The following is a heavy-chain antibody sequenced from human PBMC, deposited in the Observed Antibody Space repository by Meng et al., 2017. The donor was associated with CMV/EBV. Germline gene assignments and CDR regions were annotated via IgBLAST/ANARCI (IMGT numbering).Heavy chain of an antibody. CDR2: LNTNGGNT. Sequence: ASVKVSCKASGYTFTSYGISWVRQAPGQGLEWMGWLNTNGGNTGFAQKFQGRVTITGDTSIRTAYMELSSLTSQDTAVYYCARGGGVVGAFDIWGRGTMVTVSS. J-gene: IGHJ3*02. D-gene: IGHD3-22*01. CDR3: ARGGGVVGAFDI. V-gene: IGHV1-8*03. CDR1: GYTFTSYG.